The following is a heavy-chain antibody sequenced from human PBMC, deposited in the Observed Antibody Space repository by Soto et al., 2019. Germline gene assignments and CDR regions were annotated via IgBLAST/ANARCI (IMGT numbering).Heavy chain of an antibody. V-gene: IGHV3-30-3*01. CDR2: ISYDGSNK. D-gene: IGHD5-18*01. CDR1: GFTFSSYA. Sequence: GGSLRLSCAASGFTFSSYAMHWVRQAPGKGLEWVAVISYDGSNKYYADSVKGRFTISRDNSKNTLYLQMNSLRAEDTAVYYCARDVRRYSYGKYYFDYWGQGTLVTVSS. CDR3: ARDVRRYSYGKYYFDY. J-gene: IGHJ4*02.